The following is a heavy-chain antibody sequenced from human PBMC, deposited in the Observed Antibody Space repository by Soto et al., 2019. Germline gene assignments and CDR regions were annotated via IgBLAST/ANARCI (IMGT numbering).Heavy chain of an antibody. Sequence: PSETLSLTCTVSGGSISSYYWSWIRQPPGKGLEWIGDIYHSGSSNYNPSLKSRVTISVDTSKNQFSLNLRSVTAADTAVYYCAGSGYYHNSGMDVWGQGTTVTVSS. V-gene: IGHV4-59*04. CDR2: IYHSGSS. CDR1: GGSISSYY. D-gene: IGHD3-22*01. CDR3: AGSGYYHNSGMDV. J-gene: IGHJ6*02.